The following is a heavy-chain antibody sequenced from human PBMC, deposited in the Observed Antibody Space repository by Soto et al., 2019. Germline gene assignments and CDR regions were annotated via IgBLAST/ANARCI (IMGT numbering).Heavy chain of an antibody. J-gene: IGHJ3*02. CDR3: AKALRDDYVWGSSKLTDAFDI. Sequence: GGSLRLSCAASGFTFSSYAMSWVRQAPGKGLEWVSAISGSGGSTYYADSVKGRFTISRDNSKNTLYLQMNSLRAEDTAVYYCAKALRDDYVWGSSKLTDAFDIWGQGTMVTVSS. CDR2: ISGSGGST. D-gene: IGHD3-16*01. CDR1: GFTFSSYA. V-gene: IGHV3-23*01.